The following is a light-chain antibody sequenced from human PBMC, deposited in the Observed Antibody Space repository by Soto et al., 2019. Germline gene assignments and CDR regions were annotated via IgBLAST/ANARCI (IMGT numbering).Light chain of an antibody. V-gene: IGLV2-8*01. CDR2: EVS. J-gene: IGLJ1*01. Sequence: LAPPAPPSGSAGQSVTISCPGTRSDVGGYNYVSWYQQHPGKAPKLMIYEVSKRPSGVPDRFSGSKSGNTASLTVSGLQAEDEADYYCSSYAGSNLYVFGTGTKVTVL. CDR1: RSDVGGYNY. CDR3: SSYAGSNLYV.